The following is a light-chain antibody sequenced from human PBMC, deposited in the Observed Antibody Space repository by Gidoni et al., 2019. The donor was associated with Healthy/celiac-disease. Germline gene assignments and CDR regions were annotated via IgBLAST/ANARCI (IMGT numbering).Light chain of an antibody. CDR1: SSNIGAGYD. V-gene: IGLV1-40*01. CDR3: QSYDSSLSGGV. CDR2: GNS. Sequence: QSVLPQLPSVSGAPRLRVTISCTGSSSNIGAGYDVHWYQQLPGTAPKLLIYGNSDRPSGVPDRFSGSKSGTSASLAITGLQAEDEADYYCQSYDSSLSGGVFGTGTKVTVL. J-gene: IGLJ1*01.